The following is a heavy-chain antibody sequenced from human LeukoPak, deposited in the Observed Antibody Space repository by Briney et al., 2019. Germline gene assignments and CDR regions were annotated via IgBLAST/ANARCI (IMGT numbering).Heavy chain of an antibody. Sequence: GGSLRLSCAASGFTFSSYEMNWVRQAPGKGLEWVSYISSSGSTIYYADSVKGRFTISRDNAKNSLYLQMNSLRAEDTAVYYCVRGDYDYVWGSYRYYDYWGQGTLVTVSP. CDR2: ISSSGSTI. CDR1: GFTFSSYE. J-gene: IGHJ4*02. V-gene: IGHV3-48*03. D-gene: IGHD3-16*02. CDR3: VRGDYDYVWGSYRYYDY.